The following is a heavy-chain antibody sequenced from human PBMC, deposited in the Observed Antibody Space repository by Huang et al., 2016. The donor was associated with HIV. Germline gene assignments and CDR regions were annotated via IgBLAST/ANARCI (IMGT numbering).Heavy chain of an antibody. CDR3: ARTKGEFDF. V-gene: IGHV1-18*04. D-gene: IGHD3-16*01. Sequence: QIHLVQSGPEVKQPGASVKVSCKASGYKFHIYEITWVRQTHGQGLEWRGWISGDNVSTRFAQKFQDRLTMTTDVSTSTAYLELRSLRLDDTAVYYCARTKGEFDFWGQGALVTVSS. CDR1: GYKFHIYE. J-gene: IGHJ4*02. CDR2: ISGDNVST.